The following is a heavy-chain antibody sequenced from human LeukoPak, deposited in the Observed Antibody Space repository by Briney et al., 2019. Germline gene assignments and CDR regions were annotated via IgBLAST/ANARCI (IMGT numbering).Heavy chain of an antibody. J-gene: IGHJ3*02. V-gene: IGHV3-48*04. Sequence: GGSLRLSCAAAVFTFSSYPMSWVRQAPGKGLEWVSYISSSGNTIYYADSVKGRFTISRDNAKNSLYLQMNSLRAEDTAVYYCARERGLGAFDIWGQGTMFTVSS. CDR1: VFTFSSYP. CDR3: ARERGLGAFDI. D-gene: IGHD3/OR15-3a*01. CDR2: ISSSGNTI.